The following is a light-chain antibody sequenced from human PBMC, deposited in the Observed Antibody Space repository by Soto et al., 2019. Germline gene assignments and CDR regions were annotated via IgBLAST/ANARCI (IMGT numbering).Light chain of an antibody. Sequence: DIQMTQSPSSVSASVGDRVTITCRASQSISSYLNWYQQKPGKAPKFLISAASSLQSGVPSRFSGSGSGTDFTLTISSLQPEDSATYYCPQSYSTPRTFGQGTNLEIK. CDR2: AAS. CDR1: QSISSY. J-gene: IGKJ2*01. CDR3: PQSYSTPRT. V-gene: IGKV1-39*01.